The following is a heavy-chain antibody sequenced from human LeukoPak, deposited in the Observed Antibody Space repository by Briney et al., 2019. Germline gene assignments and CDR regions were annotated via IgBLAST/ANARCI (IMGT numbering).Heavy chain of an antibody. CDR2: ISYDGSNK. CDR1: GFTFSSYA. Sequence: PGGSLRLSCAASGFTFSSYAMHWVRQAPGKGLEWVAVISYDGSNKYYADSVKGRFTISRDNSKNTLYLEMNSLRAEDTAIYYCAKMKGHPLPKYYMDVWGQGTTVTVSS. D-gene: IGHD1-26*01. V-gene: IGHV3-30*04. CDR3: AKMKGHPLPKYYMDV. J-gene: IGHJ6*01.